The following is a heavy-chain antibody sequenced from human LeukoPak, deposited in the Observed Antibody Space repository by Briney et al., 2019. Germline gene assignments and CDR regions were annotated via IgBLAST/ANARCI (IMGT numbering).Heavy chain of an antibody. D-gene: IGHD4-11*01. CDR2: VRGGGGDT. J-gene: IGHJ4*02. Sequence: PGGSLRLSCAASGFTFSIYAMNWVRQAPGKGLEWVSAVRGGGGDTYYAGSVKGRFTISRDNSKNTLYLQMNSLRAEDTAVYYCAKDDSNFDYWGQGTLVTVSS. CDR3: AKDDSNFDY. CDR1: GFTFSIYA. V-gene: IGHV3-23*01.